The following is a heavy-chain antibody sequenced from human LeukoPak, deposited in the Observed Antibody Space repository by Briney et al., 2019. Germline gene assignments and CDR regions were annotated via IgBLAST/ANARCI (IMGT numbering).Heavy chain of an antibody. CDR1: GYAFTGYY. CDR3: ARVGHPTDIVPVPAARSDLGTFDY. D-gene: IGHD2-2*01. CDR2: INPNSGGT. Sequence: GASVKVSCKASGYAFTGYYLHWVRQAPGQGLEWMGWINPNSGGTNSGKQFQDRVTMASDTSISTAYMDLTRLTSDDTAVYYCARVGHPTDIVPVPAARSDLGTFDYWGQGTLVTVSS. J-gene: IGHJ4*02. V-gene: IGHV1-2*02.